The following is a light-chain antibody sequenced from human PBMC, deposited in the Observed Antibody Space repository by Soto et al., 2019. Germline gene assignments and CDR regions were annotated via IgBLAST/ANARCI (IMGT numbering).Light chain of an antibody. CDR3: QQNKDWPGT. CDR1: QSVSNNY. Sequence: EIVLTQSPVTLSLSPGERATLSCRASQSVSNNYLAWYQQKPGQAPRLLIYGASSRAAGIPDRFSGSGSGTDFTLTISRLEPEDFGVYYCQQNKDWPGTFGQGTKVDI. J-gene: IGKJ1*01. V-gene: IGKV3D-20*02. CDR2: GAS.